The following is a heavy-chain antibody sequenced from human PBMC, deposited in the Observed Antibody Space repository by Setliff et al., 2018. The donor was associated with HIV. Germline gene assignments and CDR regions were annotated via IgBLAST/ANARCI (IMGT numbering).Heavy chain of an antibody. CDR2: ISGYNGDT. D-gene: IGHD5-12*01. V-gene: IGHV1-18*01. CDR1: GYTFTNYG. CDR3: ARDEFQRATIRGAFDY. J-gene: IGHJ4*02. Sequence: ASVKVSCKASGYTFTNYGISWVRQAPGQGLEWMGWISGYNGDTNYAQKVQGRVTMTIDTPTTTAYMDLSSLRSEDTAVYYCARDEFQRATIRGAFDYWGQGTLVTVSS.